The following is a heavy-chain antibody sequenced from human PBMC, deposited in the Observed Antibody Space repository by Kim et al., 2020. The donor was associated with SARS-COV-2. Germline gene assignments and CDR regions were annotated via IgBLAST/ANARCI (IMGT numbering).Heavy chain of an antibody. J-gene: IGHJ4*02. CDR3: YYYGSGSYYAIDY. D-gene: IGHD3-10*01. V-gene: IGHV4-39*01. Sequence: SETLSLTCTVSGGSISSSSYYWGWIRQPPGKGLEWIGSIYYSGSTYYNPSLKSRVTISVDTSKNQFSLKLSSVTAADTAVYYCYYYGSGSYYAIDYWGQGTLVTVSS. CDR2: IYYSGST. CDR1: GGSISSSSYY.